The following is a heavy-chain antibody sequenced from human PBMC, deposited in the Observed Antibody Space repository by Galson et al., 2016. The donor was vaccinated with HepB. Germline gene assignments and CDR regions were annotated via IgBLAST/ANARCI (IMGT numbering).Heavy chain of an antibody. D-gene: IGHD3-22*01. CDR2: MAYDAGNR. CDR3: ARGDSSGYYSGSGGIDY. CDR1: GFTFSSYA. Sequence: SLRLSCAASGFTFSSYAMSWVRQAPGKGLEWVAFMAYDAGNRYHADSVKGRFTISRDNSKNTLYLQMNSLRVEDTAVYYCARGDSSGYYSGSGGIDYCGQGTLVTVSS. V-gene: IGHV3-30*04. J-gene: IGHJ4*02.